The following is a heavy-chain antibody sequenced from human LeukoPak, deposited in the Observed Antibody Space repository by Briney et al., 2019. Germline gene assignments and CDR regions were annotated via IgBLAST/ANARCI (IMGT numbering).Heavy chain of an antibody. CDR1: GYTFTGYY. CDR2: INPNSGGT. Sequence: ASVKVSCKSSGYTFTGYYMHLVPQAPGQGLEWMGWINPNSGGTNYAQKFQGRVTMTRDTSISTAYMELSRLRSDDTAVYYCARDPIRSSGGSCYSDWYFDLWGRGTLVTVSS. D-gene: IGHD2-15*01. J-gene: IGHJ2*01. V-gene: IGHV1-2*02. CDR3: ARDPIRSSGGSCYSDWYFDL.